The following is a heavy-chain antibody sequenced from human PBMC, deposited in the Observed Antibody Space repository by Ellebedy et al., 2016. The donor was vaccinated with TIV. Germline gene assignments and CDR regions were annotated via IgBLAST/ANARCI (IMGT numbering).Heavy chain of an antibody. CDR1: RYTLTSYY. CDR2: INPSGGRT. J-gene: IGHJ4*02. D-gene: IGHD3-16*01. V-gene: IGHV1-46*01. Sequence: ASVKVSCXASRYTLTSYYMHWVRQAPGQGLEWMGIINPSGGRTSYAQKFQGRVTMTRDTSTSTVYMELSSLRSEDTAVYYCARDLFGGVTADYWGQGTLVTVSS. CDR3: ARDLFGGVTADY.